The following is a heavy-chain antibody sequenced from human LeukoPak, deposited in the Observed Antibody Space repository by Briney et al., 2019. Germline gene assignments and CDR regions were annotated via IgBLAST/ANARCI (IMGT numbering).Heavy chain of an antibody. V-gene: IGHV4-59*01. CDR1: GGSISSYY. CDR2: IYYSGST. Sequence: SETLSLTCTVSGGSISSYYWSWIRQPPGMGLEWIGYIYYSGSTNYNPSLKSRDTISVDTSKNQFSLKLSSVTAADTAVYYCARSSSGSYYNFYYYYGMDVWGKGTTVTVSS. CDR3: ARSSSGSYYNFYYYYGMDV. D-gene: IGHD3-10*01. J-gene: IGHJ6*04.